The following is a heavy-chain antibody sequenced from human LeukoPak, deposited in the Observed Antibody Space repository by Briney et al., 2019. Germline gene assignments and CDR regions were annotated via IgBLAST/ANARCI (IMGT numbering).Heavy chain of an antibody. CDR2: IGSAI. CDR3: ARSIPYYDILTGSGFDY. D-gene: IGHD3-9*01. CDR1: GFTFSDFS. Sequence: GGSLRLSCVASGFTFSDFSLNWVRQAPGKGLEWISYIGSAIYYADSVKGRFTISRDNAKNSLYLQMNSLRAEDTAVYYCARSIPYYDILTGSGFDYWGQGTLVTVSS. J-gene: IGHJ4*02. V-gene: IGHV3-48*01.